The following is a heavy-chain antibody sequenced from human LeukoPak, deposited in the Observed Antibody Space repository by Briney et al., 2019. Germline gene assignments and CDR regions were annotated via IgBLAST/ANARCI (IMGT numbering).Heavy chain of an antibody. CDR2: ISYDGSNK. V-gene: IGHV3-30*04. Sequence: PGRSLRLSCAASGFTFSSYAMHWVRQAPGKGLEWVAVISYDGSNKYYADSVKGRFTISRDNSKNTLYLQMNSLRAEDMAVYYCARVTAAAAPWGQGTLVTVSS. CDR3: ARVTAAAAP. J-gene: IGHJ5*02. CDR1: GFTFSSYA. D-gene: IGHD6-13*01.